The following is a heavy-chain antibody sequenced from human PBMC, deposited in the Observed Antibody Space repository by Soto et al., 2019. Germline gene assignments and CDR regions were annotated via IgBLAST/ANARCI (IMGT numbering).Heavy chain of an antibody. CDR2: IRAYNGNT. CDR1: GYTFTSYG. J-gene: IGHJ4*02. V-gene: IGHV1-18*01. Sequence: QVQLVQSGAEVKKPGASVKVSCKASGYTFTSYGISWVRQAPGQGLEWMGWIRAYNGNTNYAQKPNGRVTMTTDTATSTAYMELRTLRSADTAVYSSARDAPPADYWGQGTLVTVSS. CDR3: ARDAPPADY.